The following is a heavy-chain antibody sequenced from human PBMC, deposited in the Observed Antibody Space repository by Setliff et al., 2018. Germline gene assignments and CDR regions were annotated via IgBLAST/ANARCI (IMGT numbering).Heavy chain of an antibody. Sequence: EASVKVSCKASGGFSTHAISWVRQVPGQGLEWMGGIIPILGTTDYAQNFQGRVTITTDESTSSAYLEMSNLRSEDTAVYYCASALIRRVAVAGKSQFDYWGQGTLVTAPQ. CDR1: GGFSTHA. CDR3: ASALIRRVAVAGKSQFDY. D-gene: IGHD6-19*01. V-gene: IGHV1-69*05. J-gene: IGHJ4*01. CDR2: IIPILGTT.